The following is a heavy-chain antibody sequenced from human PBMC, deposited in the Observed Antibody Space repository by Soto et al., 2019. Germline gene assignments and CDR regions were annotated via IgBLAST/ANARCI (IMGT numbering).Heavy chain of an antibody. J-gene: IGHJ4*02. CDR1: GGSISSYY. D-gene: IGHD3-22*01. V-gene: IGHV4-59*01. Sequence: PSETLSLTCTVSGGSISSYYWSWIRQPPGKGLEWIGYIYYSGSTNYNPSLKSRVTISVDTSKNQFSPKLSSVTAADTAVYYCARSDYDSIGYYFDYWGQGTLVTVS. CDR3: ARSDYDSIGYYFDY. CDR2: IYYSGST.